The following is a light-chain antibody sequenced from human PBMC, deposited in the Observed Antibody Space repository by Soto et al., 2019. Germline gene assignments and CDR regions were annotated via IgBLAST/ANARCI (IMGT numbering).Light chain of an antibody. J-gene: IGKJ4*01. CDR2: DAS. V-gene: IGKV3-11*01. Sequence: EIVLTQSPATLSLSPGERATLSCRASQSVSSFLAWYQQKPGQAPRLLIYDASNRATGIPARFSGSGSGTDFTLTISSLEPDDFAVYYCQQRSNWPPLSFDGGTKVEIK. CDR1: QSVSSF. CDR3: QQRSNWPPLS.